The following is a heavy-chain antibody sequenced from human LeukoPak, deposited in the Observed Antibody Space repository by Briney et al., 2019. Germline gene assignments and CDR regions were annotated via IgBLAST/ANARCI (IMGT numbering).Heavy chain of an antibody. CDR3: ARVSWFPGTSYYYMDV. Sequence: PSETLSLTCAVYGGSFSGYYWSWIRQPPGKGLECIGEIHHSGSTNYNPSLKSRVTLSVDTSKNQFSLKLSSVTAADTAVYYCARVSWFPGTSYYYMDVWGKETTVTVSS. CDR1: GGSFSGYY. D-gene: IGHD1-1*01. CDR2: IHHSGST. J-gene: IGHJ6*03. V-gene: IGHV4-34*01.